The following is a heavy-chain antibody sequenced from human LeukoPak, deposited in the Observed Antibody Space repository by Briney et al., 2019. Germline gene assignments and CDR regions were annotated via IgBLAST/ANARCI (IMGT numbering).Heavy chain of an antibody. J-gene: IGHJ4*02. CDR1: GFTFSSYA. CDR2: IIPILGIA. V-gene: IGHV1-69*04. Sequence: GGSLRLSCAASGFTFSSYAISWVRQAPGQGLEWMGRIIPILGIANYAQKFQGRVTITADKSTSTAYMELSSLRSEDTAVYYCAGTEMATSNYDYWGQGTLVTVSS. CDR3: AGTEMATSNYDY. D-gene: IGHD5-12*01.